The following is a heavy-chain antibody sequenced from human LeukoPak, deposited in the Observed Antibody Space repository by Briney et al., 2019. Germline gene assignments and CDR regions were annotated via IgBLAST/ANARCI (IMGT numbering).Heavy chain of an antibody. CDR2: IYYSGST. J-gene: IGHJ4*02. CDR3: ARERFVRGVMTFDY. CDR1: GDSISSYY. Sequence: SETLSLTCTVSGDSISSYYWSWIRQPPGKGLEWIGYIYYSGSTNYNPSLKSRVTISVDTSKNQFSLKLSSVTAADTAVYYCARERFVRGVMTFDYWGQGTLVTVSS. D-gene: IGHD3-10*01. V-gene: IGHV4-59*01.